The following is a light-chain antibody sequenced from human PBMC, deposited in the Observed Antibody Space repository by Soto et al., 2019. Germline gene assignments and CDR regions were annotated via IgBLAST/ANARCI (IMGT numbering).Light chain of an antibody. CDR1: QSVISSY. CDR2: GAS. J-gene: IGKJ4*01. Sequence: EIVLTQSPGTLSLSPGERATLTCRASQSVISSYLAWYRQKPGQAPRLLIYGASSRATDIPDRFSGSGSGTDFNLTISKLEPEDFAVYYCQQFGVSPTFGGGTKVDIK. CDR3: QQFGVSPT. V-gene: IGKV3-20*01.